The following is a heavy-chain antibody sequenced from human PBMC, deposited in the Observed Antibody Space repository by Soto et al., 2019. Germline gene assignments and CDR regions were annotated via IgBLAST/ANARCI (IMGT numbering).Heavy chain of an antibody. CDR3: AKNQGVELVPLATVDCFDP. CDR2: ISGSGFKK. V-gene: IGHV3-23*01. D-gene: IGHD1-26*01. CDR1: GFIFENFG. Sequence: GGSLRLSCAASGFIFENFGMSWVRQAPGKGLEWISSISGSGFKKYYADSVKGRFTISRDNSKSTVYLELNNLSAEDTAVYHCAKNQGVELVPLATVDCFDPWGQGSVVTVPS. J-gene: IGHJ5*02.